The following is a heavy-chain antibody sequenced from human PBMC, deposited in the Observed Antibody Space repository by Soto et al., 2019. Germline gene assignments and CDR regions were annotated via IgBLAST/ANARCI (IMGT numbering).Heavy chain of an antibody. CDR1: GFTFSSFA. CDR2: VSGSGGST. J-gene: IGHJ4*02. V-gene: IGHV3-23*01. CDR3: AQENSGSHYGGADY. D-gene: IGHD1-26*01. Sequence: EVQLLESGGGLVQPGGSLRLSCAASGFTFSSFAMNWVRQAPGRGLEWVSGVSGSGGSTYYADSVKGRFTISSDKAKNTLDLQMHSLRAADTAVYYCAQENSGSHYGGADYWGQGTLVTVSS.